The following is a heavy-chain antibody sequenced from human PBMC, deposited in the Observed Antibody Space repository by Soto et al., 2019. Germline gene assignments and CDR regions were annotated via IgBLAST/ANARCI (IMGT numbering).Heavy chain of an antibody. V-gene: IGHV3-48*01. Sequence: PGGSLRLSCAASGFTCSSYIMNWVRQAPGKGLEWVSYISSSSSTIYYADSVKGRFTISRENAKNSLYLQMNSLRAEDTAVYYCARTTGTTIFWGQGTLVTVSS. CDR1: GFTCSSYI. CDR2: ISSSSSTI. J-gene: IGHJ4*02. CDR3: ARTTGTTIF. D-gene: IGHD1-7*01.